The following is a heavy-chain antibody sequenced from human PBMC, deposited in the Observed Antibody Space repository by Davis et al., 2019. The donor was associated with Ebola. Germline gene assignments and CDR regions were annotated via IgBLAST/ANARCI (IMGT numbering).Heavy chain of an antibody. Sequence: GESLKISCAASGFTFSNYAMNWVRQAPGKGLEWVSGISSGGHNTYYADSVMGRFTISRDNSKNTLYLQMYSLTAEDTAVYYCAKWPTSLDAFDIWGQGTMVTVSS. CDR3: AKWPTSLDAFDI. V-gene: IGHV3-23*01. J-gene: IGHJ3*02. CDR1: GFTFSNYA. CDR2: ISSGGHNT. D-gene: IGHD2-2*01.